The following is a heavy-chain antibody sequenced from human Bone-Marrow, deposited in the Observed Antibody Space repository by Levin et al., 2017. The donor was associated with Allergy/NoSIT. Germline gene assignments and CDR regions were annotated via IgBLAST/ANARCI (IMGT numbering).Heavy chain of an antibody. CDR3: ARSRAGRFSGNFHGVVDH. CDR2: IYGGGTAT. CDR1: GFRFGDYY. Sequence: PGGSLRLSCVVSGFRFGDYYMSWIRQAPGGRLEWISYIYGGGTATYYADSVKGRFTISKDIDKSSLFLQMNSLRADDTAMYFCARSRAGRFSGNFHGVVDHWGQGSLVTVSS. V-gene: IGHV3-11*01. J-gene: IGHJ5*02. D-gene: IGHD1-1*01.